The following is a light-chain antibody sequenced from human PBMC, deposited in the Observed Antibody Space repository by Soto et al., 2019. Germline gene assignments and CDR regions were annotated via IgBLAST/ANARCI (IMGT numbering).Light chain of an antibody. Sequence: QSVLTQPPSVSGAPGQRVTISCTGSNSNIGAGYDVHWYQQLPGTAPKLLIYGNSNRPSGVPDRFSGSKSGTSASLTITGLQAEDEADYYCQSYGDSFSGYVFGTGTKGTVL. V-gene: IGLV1-40*01. CDR2: GNS. CDR1: NSNIGAGYD. CDR3: QSYGDSFSGYV. J-gene: IGLJ1*01.